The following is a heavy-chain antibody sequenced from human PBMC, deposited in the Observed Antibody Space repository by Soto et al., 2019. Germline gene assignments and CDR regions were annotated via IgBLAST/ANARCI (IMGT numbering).Heavy chain of an antibody. CDR3: ACGDYRHCFDI. CDR2: TYYRSKWYI. CDR1: GDSVSSNSVS. Sequence: PSQTLSLTCAISGDSVSSNSVSWNWIRQSPSRGLEWLGRTYYRSKWYIEYAVSVKSRITINPDTSKNQFSLQLNSVTPEDTAVFFYACGDYRHCFDIWGQGTTVTGSS. V-gene: IGHV6-1*01. J-gene: IGHJ3*02. D-gene: IGHD4-17*01.